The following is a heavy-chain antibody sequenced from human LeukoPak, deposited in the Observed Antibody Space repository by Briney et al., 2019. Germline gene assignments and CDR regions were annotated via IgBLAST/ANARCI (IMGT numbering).Heavy chain of an antibody. CDR1: GYSISSNHW. V-gene: IGHV4-4*02. Sequence: NASETLSLTCGVSGYSISSNHWWEWVRQPPGKGLEGIGEIYHDGTTKYSASLRSRATISLDKFKNQFSLNVISVTAADTAVYYCVRATGAVAVRGWAFDIWGHGTMVTVSS. CDR2: IYHDGTT. CDR3: VRATGAVAVRGWAFDI. J-gene: IGHJ3*02. D-gene: IGHD6-19*01.